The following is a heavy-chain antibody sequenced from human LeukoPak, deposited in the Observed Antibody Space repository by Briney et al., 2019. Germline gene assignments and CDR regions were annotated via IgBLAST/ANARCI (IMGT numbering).Heavy chain of an antibody. CDR3: ARHPFSAPFDY. V-gene: IGHV4-59*08. D-gene: IGHD6-19*01. CDR1: GGSMNNYY. J-gene: IGHJ4*02. CDR2: VYQTGDT. Sequence: SETLSLTCTVSGGSMNNYYWSWFRRPPGKGLEWIAYVYQTGDTRYNPSLKSRVSISLDMSKNQFSLKVSSVTATDTAVYYCARHPFSAPFDYWGQGILVTVSS.